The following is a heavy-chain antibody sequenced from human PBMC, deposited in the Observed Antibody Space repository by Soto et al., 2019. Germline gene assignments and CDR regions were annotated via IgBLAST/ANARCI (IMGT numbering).Heavy chain of an antibody. V-gene: IGHV1-69*13. CDR2: IIPIFGTA. CDR3: ARGGELKDYQMIDY. D-gene: IGHD1-26*01. J-gene: IGHJ4*02. CDR1: GGTFSSYA. Sequence: GASVKVSCKSSGGTFSSYAISWVRQAPGQGLEWMGGIIPIFGTANYAQKFQGRVTITADESTSTAYMELSSLRSEDTAVYYRARGGELKDYQMIDYWGQGTLVTVSS.